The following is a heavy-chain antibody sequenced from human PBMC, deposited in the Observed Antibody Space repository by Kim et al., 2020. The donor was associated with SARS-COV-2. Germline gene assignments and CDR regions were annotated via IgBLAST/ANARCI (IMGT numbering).Heavy chain of an antibody. CDR2: ISYDGSNK. CDR1: GFTFSSYG. D-gene: IGHD6-19*01. V-gene: IGHV3-30*18. CDR3: AKDDASHNNGEQWLYQDY. J-gene: IGHJ4*02. Sequence: GGSLRLSCAASGFTFSSYGMHWVRQAPGKGLEWVAVISYDGSNKYYADSVKGRFTISRDNSKNTLYLQMNSLRAEDTAVYYCAKDDASHNNGEQWLYQDYWGQGTLVTVSS.